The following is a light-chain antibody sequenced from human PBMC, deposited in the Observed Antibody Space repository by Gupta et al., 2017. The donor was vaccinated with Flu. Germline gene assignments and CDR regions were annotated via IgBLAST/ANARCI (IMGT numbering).Light chain of an antibody. CDR3: QQYNNWRPYT. CDR1: QGVSSN. CDR2: GAS. J-gene: IGKJ2*01. V-gene: IGKV3-15*01. Sequence: DIVMTQSPPTLSVSPGDRATLSCRASQGVSSNLAWYQQKPGQAPRLLIYGASTRATGIPARFSGSGSGTEFTLTISSLQSEDFAVYYCQQYNNWRPYTFGQGTKLEIK.